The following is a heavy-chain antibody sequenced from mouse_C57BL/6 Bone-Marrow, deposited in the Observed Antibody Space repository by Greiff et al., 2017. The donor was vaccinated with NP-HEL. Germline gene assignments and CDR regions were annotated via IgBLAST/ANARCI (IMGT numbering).Heavy chain of an antibody. CDR3: ARPYYGSSTAY. CDR2: IYPRSGNT. V-gene: IGHV1-81*01. CDR1: GYTFTSYG. J-gene: IGHJ2*01. D-gene: IGHD1-1*01. Sequence: QVQLQQSGAELARPGASVKLSCKASGYTFTSYGISWVKQRPGQGLEWIGEIYPRSGNTYYNEKFKGKATLTADKSSSTAYMELRSLTSEDSAVYYCARPYYGSSTAYWGQGTTLTVSS.